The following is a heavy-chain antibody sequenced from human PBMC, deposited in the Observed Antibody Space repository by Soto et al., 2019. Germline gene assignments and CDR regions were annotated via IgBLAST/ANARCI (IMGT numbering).Heavy chain of an antibody. CDR1: GFTFGDYP. J-gene: IGHJ4*02. CDR2: IRSKTYGGTT. D-gene: IGHD5-18*01. V-gene: IGHV3-49*04. CDR3: TRLRGYSYGYSDY. Sequence: GGSLRLSCAPSGFTFGDYPMSWVRQAPGKGLEWLGFIRSKTYGGTTEYAASVEGRFTISGDGSKSIAYLQMNSLKTEDTAVYYCTRLRGYSYGYSDYWGQGTLVTVSS.